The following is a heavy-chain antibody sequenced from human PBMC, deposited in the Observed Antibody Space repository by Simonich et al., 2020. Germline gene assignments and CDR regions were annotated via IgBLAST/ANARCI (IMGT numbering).Heavy chain of an antibody. D-gene: IGHD2-15*01. CDR1: GFTCDDYA. J-gene: IGHJ4*02. CDR3: AKDSGYCSGGSCYYFDY. CDR2: ICWNDGSK. V-gene: IGHV3-9*01. Sequence: EVQLVESGGGLVQPGRARRLSCAASGFTCDDYAMQWVREAPGNGLGCVAGICWNDGSKGDADSVKCRFTISRDNSKNSLYRQRNSLRAEDTALYYCAKDSGYCSGGSCYYFDYWGQGTLVTVSS.